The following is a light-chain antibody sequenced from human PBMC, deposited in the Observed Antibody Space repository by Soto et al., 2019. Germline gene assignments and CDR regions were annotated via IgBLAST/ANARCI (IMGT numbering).Light chain of an antibody. CDR3: QQYNNWPPFT. Sequence: EIMMTQSPSTLYASPGERATRSCRANQSVTTNLAWYQKKPGQAPRLLIYNAFTRATGIAARFSGSGSGTDFTLTISSLQSEDFAVYYCQQYNNWPPFTFGQGTKLEIK. V-gene: IGKV3-15*01. CDR2: NAF. CDR1: QSVTTN. J-gene: IGKJ2*01.